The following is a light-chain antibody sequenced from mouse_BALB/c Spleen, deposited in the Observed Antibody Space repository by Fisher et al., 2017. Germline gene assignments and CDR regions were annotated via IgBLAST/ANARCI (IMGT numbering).Light chain of an antibody. V-gene: IGKV4-57*01. CDR3: QQWSSNPPT. J-gene: IGKJ1*01. CDR1: SSVSY. CDR2: STS. Sequence: IVITQTPAIIAASPGEKVTITCSASSSVSYMHWFQQKPGTSPKLWIYSTSNLASGVPARFSGSGSGTSYSLTISRMEAEDAATYYCQQWSSNPPTFGGGTKLEIK.